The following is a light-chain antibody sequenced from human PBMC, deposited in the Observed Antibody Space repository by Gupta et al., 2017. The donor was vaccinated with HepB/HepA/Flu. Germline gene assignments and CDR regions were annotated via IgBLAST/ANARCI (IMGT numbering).Light chain of an antibody. J-gene: IGLJ2*01. CDR2: YKSDSDK. CDR1: SDFNVGSYR. V-gene: IGLV5-45*02. CDR3: MIWHNSAVV. Sequence: QAVLTQPSSLSASPRTSASLTCTLRSDFNVGSYRIYWYQQKSGSPPRYLLRYKSDSDKQQGSGVPSRFSGSKDASANAGILLISGLQSEDEADYYCMIWHNSAVVFGGGTKLTVL.